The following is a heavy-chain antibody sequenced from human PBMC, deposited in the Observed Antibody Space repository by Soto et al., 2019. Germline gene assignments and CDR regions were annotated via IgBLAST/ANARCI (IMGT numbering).Heavy chain of an antibody. D-gene: IGHD3-9*01. CDR2: INHSGST. Sequence: SETLSLTCAVYGGSFSGYYWSWIRQPPGKGLEWIGEINHSGSTNYNPSLKSRVTISVDTSKNQFSLKLSSVTAADTAVYYCARAYYDILTASNDAFDIWGQGTMVTVSS. CDR1: GGSFSGYY. CDR3: ARAYYDILTASNDAFDI. V-gene: IGHV4-34*01. J-gene: IGHJ3*02.